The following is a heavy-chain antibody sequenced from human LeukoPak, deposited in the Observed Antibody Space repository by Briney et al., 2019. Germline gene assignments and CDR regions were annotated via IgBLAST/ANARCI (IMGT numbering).Heavy chain of an antibody. D-gene: IGHD3-10*01. CDR3: ARTMVRGVIIDY. J-gene: IGHJ4*02. V-gene: IGHV1-69*04. CDR1: GGTFSSYA. Sequence: SVKVSCKASGGTFSSYAISWVRQAPGQGLEWMGRIIPILGIANYAQKFQGRVTITADKSTSTAYMELSSLKASDTAMYYCARTMVRGVIIDYWGQGTLVTVSS. CDR2: IIPILGIA.